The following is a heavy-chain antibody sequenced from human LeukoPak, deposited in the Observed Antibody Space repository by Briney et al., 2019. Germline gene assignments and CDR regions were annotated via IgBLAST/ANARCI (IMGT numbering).Heavy chain of an antibody. CDR1: GYSFTSYW. Sequence: GESLKISCNGSGYSFTSYWIGWGRHMPGKGLEWMGIIYPGDCDTRYSLSFQGQGTVSAEESIRTAYLLWSSLKAADTAMYYCARLGAVAGTYEFDYWGQGTLVTVSS. V-gene: IGHV5-51*01. J-gene: IGHJ4*02. CDR3: ARLGAVAGTYEFDY. CDR2: IYPGDCDT. D-gene: IGHD6-19*01.